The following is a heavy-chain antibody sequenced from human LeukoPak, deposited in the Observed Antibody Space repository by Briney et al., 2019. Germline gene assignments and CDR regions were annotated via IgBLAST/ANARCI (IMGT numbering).Heavy chain of an antibody. V-gene: IGHV7-4-1*02. CDR1: GYTFTSYA. CDR3: ARKQGPRYYYYYYGMAV. J-gene: IGHJ6*04. Sequence: ASVKVSCKASGYTFTSYAMNWVRQAPGQGLEWMGWINTNTGNPTYAQGFTGRFVFSLDTSVSTAYLQISSLKAEDTAVYYCARKQGPRYYYYYYGMAVGGKGPTVTVSS. CDR2: INTNTGNP.